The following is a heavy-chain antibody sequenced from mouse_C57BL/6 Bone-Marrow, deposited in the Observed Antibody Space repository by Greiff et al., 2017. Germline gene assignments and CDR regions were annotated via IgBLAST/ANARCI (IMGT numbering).Heavy chain of an antibody. V-gene: IGHV5-17*01. Sequence: EVQRVESGGGLVKPGGSLKLSCAASGFTFSDYGMHWVRQATEKGLEWVAYISSGCSTIYYADTVKGRFTISRDNAKNTLVLQMTSRRSEDTAMYYYARSYPAWFAYGGQGTLVTVSA. CDR1: GFTFSDYG. J-gene: IGHJ3*01. CDR3: ARSYPAWFAY. CDR2: ISSGCSTI.